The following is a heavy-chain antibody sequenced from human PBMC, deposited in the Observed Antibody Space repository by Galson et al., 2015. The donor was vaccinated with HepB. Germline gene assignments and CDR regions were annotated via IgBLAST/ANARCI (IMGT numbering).Heavy chain of an antibody. CDR1: GFTFSSYG. Sequence: SLRLSCAASGFTFSSYGMHWVRQAPGEGLEWVAVIWYDGSNKYYADSVKGRFTISRDNSKNTLYLQMNSLRAEDTAVYYCARDSGSYFFDYWGQGTLVTVSS. CDR2: IWYDGSNK. V-gene: IGHV3-33*01. D-gene: IGHD1-26*01. J-gene: IGHJ4*02. CDR3: ARDSGSYFFDY.